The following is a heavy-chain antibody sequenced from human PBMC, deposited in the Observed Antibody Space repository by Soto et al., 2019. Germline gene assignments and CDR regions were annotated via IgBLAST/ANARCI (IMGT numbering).Heavy chain of an antibody. CDR1: GDSVSSNSAA. CDR3: VGQSAAGALDY. V-gene: IGHV6-1*01. J-gene: IGHJ4*02. Sequence: SQTLSLTCAISGDSVSSNSAAWSWIRQSPSRGLEWLGRTYYRSKWYNGYAVSVESRITINPDTSRNQFSLQLNSVTPEDTAVYYCVGQSAAGALDYWGQGTPVTVSS. D-gene: IGHD6-19*01. CDR2: TYYRSKWYN.